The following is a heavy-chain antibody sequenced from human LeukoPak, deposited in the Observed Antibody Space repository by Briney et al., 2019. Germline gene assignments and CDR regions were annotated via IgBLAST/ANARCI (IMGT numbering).Heavy chain of an antibody. CDR2: INPSGGST. V-gene: IGHV1-46*01. Sequence: GASVKVSCKASGYTFTSCYMHWVRQAPGQGLEWMGIINPSGGSTSYAQKFQGRVTMTRDTSTSTVYMELSSLRSEDTAVYYCARPHVPWGSQELEDYYGMDVWGQGTTVTVSS. J-gene: IGHJ6*02. CDR3: ARPHVPWGSQELEDYYGMDV. D-gene: IGHD3-16*01. CDR1: GYTFTSCY.